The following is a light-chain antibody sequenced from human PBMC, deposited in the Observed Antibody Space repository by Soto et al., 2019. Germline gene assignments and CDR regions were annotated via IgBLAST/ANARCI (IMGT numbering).Light chain of an antibody. CDR1: QSVSSN. Sequence: EIVMTQSPATLSVSPGERATLSCRASQSVSSNLAWYQQKPGQAPRLLIYGASTRATGIPARISGSGSGTEFTLTISSLQSEDFAVYYCQQYNNWPPGSYTFGQGTKLEIK. CDR3: QQYNNWPPGSYT. CDR2: GAS. V-gene: IGKV3-15*01. J-gene: IGKJ2*01.